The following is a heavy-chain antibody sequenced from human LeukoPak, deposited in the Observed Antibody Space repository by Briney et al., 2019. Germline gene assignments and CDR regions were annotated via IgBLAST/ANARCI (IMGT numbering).Heavy chain of an antibody. Sequence: SETLSLTCTVSGGSISSNYWSWIRQPPGKGLEWIGYISYRGYTSYNPSLKSRVTISVDTSKNQFSLKLSSVTAADTAVYYCASGGSGYSSSWYCIDYWGQGTLVTVSS. CDR2: ISYRGYT. D-gene: IGHD6-13*01. V-gene: IGHV4-59*01. J-gene: IGHJ4*02. CDR3: ASGGSGYSSSWYCIDY. CDR1: GGSISSNY.